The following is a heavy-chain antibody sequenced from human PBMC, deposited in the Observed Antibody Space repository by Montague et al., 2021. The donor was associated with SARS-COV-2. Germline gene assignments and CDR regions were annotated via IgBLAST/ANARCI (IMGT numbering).Heavy chain of an antibody. CDR2: LPRDGTT. CDR1: GASISSHAW. J-gene: IGHJ4*02. D-gene: IGHD6-19*01. V-gene: IGHV4-4*02. CDR3: ARVCPSAWRQLDC. Sequence: SETLSLTCAVSGASISSHAWWWLVRQPPGTRLGCLGELPRDGTTKYTPSLQSRVTMSVDKSNNQLSLRLTSVTAADTAVYYCARVCPSAWRQLDCWGQGILVTVSS.